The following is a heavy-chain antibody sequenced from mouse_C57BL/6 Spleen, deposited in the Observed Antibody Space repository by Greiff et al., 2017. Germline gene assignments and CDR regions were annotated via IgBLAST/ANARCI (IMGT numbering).Heavy chain of an antibody. Sequence: VQLQQSGPGLVKPSQSLSLTCSVTGYSITSGYYWNWIRQFPGNKLEWMGYISYDGSNNYNPSLKNRISITRDTSKNQFFLKLNSVTTEDTATYYCASTSYFPMDYWGQGTSVTVSS. CDR1: GYSITSGYY. V-gene: IGHV3-6*01. D-gene: IGHD5-5*01. CDR2: ISYDGSN. CDR3: ASTSYFPMDY. J-gene: IGHJ4*01.